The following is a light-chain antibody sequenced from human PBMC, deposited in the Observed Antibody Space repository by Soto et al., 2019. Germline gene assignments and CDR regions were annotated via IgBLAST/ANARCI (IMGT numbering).Light chain of an antibody. V-gene: IGKV1-5*03. Sequence: DIPMTQSPSALSASIGDRVTITCRASQTISPWLAWYQQKPGKAHKVLIYKTSTLQGGGPSRFSGSGSGTEFTLTISSLQPEDFATYYCQQYLSFPLTFGGGTKVEIK. J-gene: IGKJ4*01. CDR2: KTS. CDR3: QQYLSFPLT. CDR1: QTISPW.